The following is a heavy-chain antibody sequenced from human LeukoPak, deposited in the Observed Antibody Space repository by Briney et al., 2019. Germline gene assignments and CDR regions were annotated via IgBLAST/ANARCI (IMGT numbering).Heavy chain of an antibody. Sequence: PGGSLRPSCAASGFTFSNAWMSWVRQAPGKGLEWVGRIKSKTDGGTTDYAAPVKGRFTISRDDSKNTLYLQMNSLKTEDTAVYYCTTVNYGDYLWVYYYMDVWGKGTTVTVSS. CDR2: IKSKTDGGTT. V-gene: IGHV3-15*01. J-gene: IGHJ6*03. D-gene: IGHD4-17*01. CDR3: TTVNYGDYLWVYYYMDV. CDR1: GFTFSNAW.